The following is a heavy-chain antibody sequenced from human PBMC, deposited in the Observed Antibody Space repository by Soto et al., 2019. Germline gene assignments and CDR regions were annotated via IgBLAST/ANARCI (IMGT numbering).Heavy chain of an antibody. CDR3: AKEGGKLVRAFDI. J-gene: IGHJ3*02. D-gene: IGHD6-6*01. Sequence: GGSLRLSCAASGFTFSSYGMHWVRQAPGKGLEWVAVISYDGSNKYYADSVKGRFTISRDNSKNTLYLQMNSLRAEDTAVYYCAKEGGKLVRAFDIWGQGTMVTVSS. V-gene: IGHV3-30*18. CDR2: ISYDGSNK. CDR1: GFTFSSYG.